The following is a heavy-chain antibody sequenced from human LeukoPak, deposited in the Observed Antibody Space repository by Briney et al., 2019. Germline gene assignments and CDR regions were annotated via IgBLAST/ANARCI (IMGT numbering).Heavy chain of an antibody. Sequence: SETLSLTCTVSGGSISSYYWSWIRQPPGKGLEWIGYIYYSGSTYYNPSLKSRVTISVDTSKNQFSLKLTSVTAADTAVYYCARVSGSPHPPFDEWGQGTLVTVSS. CDR3: ARVSGSPHPPFDE. J-gene: IGHJ4*02. CDR1: GGSISSYY. V-gene: IGHV4-59*08. CDR2: IYYSGST. D-gene: IGHD1-26*01.